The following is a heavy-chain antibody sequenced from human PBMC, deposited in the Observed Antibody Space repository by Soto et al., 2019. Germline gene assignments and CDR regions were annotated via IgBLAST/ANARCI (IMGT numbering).Heavy chain of an antibody. CDR2: VNDRGNT. CDR1: GGSISGVY. Sequence: QVQLQESGPGLVKPSETLSLTCTVSGGSISGVYWSWIRQPPGKGLEWIGYVNDRGNTNYNPSLKSRVTISVDTSKNQFSRKLSSVTAADTAVYYCARDFPTAGYGSGWYDYWGQGTLVTVSS. J-gene: IGHJ4*02. CDR3: ARDFPTAGYGSGWYDY. V-gene: IGHV4-59*01. D-gene: IGHD6-19*01.